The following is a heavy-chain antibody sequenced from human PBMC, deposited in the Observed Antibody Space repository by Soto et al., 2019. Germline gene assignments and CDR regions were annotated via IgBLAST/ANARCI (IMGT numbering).Heavy chain of an antibody. CDR1: GFTFSSYG. J-gene: IGHJ5*01. CDR2: ISYDGSNK. D-gene: IGHD5-12*01. CDR3: AKDSYSGYDFDS. Sequence: TGGSLRLSCAASGFTFSSYGMHWVRQAPGKGLEWVAVISYDGSNKYYADSVKGRFTISRDNSKNTLYLQMNSLRAEDTAVYYCAKDSYSGYDFDSWGQGTLVTVSS. V-gene: IGHV3-30*18.